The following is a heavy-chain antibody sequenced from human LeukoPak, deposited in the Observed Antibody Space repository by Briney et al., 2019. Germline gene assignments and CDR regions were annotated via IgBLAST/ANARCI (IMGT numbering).Heavy chain of an antibody. CDR3: ASTYNRGPYAAFDI. CDR2: IYYSGST. Sequence: SETLSLTCAVSGYSISSSNWWGWIRQPPGKGLEWIGYIYYSGSTYYNPSLKSRVTMSVDTSKNQFSLKLSSVNAVDTAVYYCASTYNRGPYAAFDIWGQGTMVTVSS. D-gene: IGHD3-10*01. V-gene: IGHV4-28*01. J-gene: IGHJ3*02. CDR1: GYSISSSNW.